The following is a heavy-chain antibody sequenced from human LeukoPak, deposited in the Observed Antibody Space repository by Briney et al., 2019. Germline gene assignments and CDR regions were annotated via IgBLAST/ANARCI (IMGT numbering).Heavy chain of an antibody. Sequence: PGGSLRLSCAASGFTFSSYSMNWVRQAPGKGLEWVSYISSSSTIYYADSVKGRFTISRDNAKNSLYLQMNSLRAEDTAVYYCARDLSGAFDIWGQGTMVTVSS. CDR1: GFTFSSYS. V-gene: IGHV3-48*01. D-gene: IGHD6-19*01. J-gene: IGHJ3*02. CDR2: ISSSSTI. CDR3: ARDLSGAFDI.